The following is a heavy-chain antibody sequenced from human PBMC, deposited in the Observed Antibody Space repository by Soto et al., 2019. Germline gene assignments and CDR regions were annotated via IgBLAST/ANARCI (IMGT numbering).Heavy chain of an antibody. CDR3: ARDPGHYYDCSGYYGPVGWFDP. Sequence: QVQLVESGGGVVQPGRSLRLSCAASGFTFSSYGMHWVRQAPGKGLEWVAVIWYDGSNKYYADSVKGRFTISRDNSKNPQYPQKXSLRAEDTAVYYCARDPGHYYDCSGYYGPVGWFDPWGQGTLVTVSS. V-gene: IGHV3-33*01. J-gene: IGHJ5*02. CDR2: IWYDGSNK. D-gene: IGHD3-22*01. CDR1: GFTFSSYG.